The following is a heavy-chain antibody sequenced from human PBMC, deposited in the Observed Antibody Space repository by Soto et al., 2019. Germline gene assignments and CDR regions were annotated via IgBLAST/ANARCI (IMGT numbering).Heavy chain of an antibody. Sequence: EVQLLESGGGLVQPGGSLRLSCAASGFAFSACAMNWVRQAPGKGLEWVSAISASGETTFYADSLKGRFTISRDNSQNTVYMQINDLRAEYTAVYYCAKGGFWVHYGLDVWGQGTTVSVSS. J-gene: IGHJ6*02. V-gene: IGHV3-23*01. CDR1: GFAFSACA. D-gene: IGHD3-16*01. CDR3: AKGGFWVHYGLDV. CDR2: ISASGETT.